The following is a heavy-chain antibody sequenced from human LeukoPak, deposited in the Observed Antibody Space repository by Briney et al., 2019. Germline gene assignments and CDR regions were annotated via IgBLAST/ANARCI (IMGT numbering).Heavy chain of an antibody. V-gene: IGHV3-7*01. CDR2: IKQDGTEK. D-gene: IGHD3-3*01. CDR1: GFTFTTYW. Sequence: GESLRLSCAASGFTFTTYWMSWVRQAPGKGLEWVANIKQDGTEKYYVDSVKGRFTISRDNAKNSLYLQMNSLRAEDTAVYYCARESRDFWSGYYLFDYWGQGTLVTVSS. J-gene: IGHJ4*02. CDR3: ARESRDFWSGYYLFDY.